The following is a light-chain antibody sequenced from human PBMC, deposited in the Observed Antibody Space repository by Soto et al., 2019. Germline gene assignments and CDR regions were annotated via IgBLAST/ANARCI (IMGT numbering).Light chain of an antibody. CDR3: QQYNSYVYT. V-gene: IGKV1-5*01. J-gene: IGKJ2*01. CDR1: QSISSW. CDR2: DAS. Sequence: DIQMTQSPSTLSASVGDRVTITYRASQSISSWWAWYQQKPGKAPKLLIYDASSLESGVPSRFSGSGSGTEFTLTIRSLQPDDFAPYYCQQYNSYVYTFGQGTKVDIK.